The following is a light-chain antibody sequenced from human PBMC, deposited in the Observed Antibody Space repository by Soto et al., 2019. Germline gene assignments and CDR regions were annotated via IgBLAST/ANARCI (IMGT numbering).Light chain of an antibody. CDR2: AAS. V-gene: IGKV1-39*01. Sequence: DIQMTQSPSSLSASIGDRVTITCRASQSISSYLNWYQQKPGKAPKLLISAASSLQSGVPSTFSGSGSGTDFTLTISSLQPEEFASYHCQQSYSTPPTFGGGTKVEIK. J-gene: IGKJ4*01. CDR1: QSISSY. CDR3: QQSYSTPPT.